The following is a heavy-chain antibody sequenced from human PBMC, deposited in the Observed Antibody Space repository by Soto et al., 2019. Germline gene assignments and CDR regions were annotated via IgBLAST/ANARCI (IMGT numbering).Heavy chain of an antibody. CDR1: GDSISSYY. Sequence: QVQLQESGPGLVKPSETLSLTCTVSGDSISSYYWSWIRQPAGKGLEWIGRIYTNGSTNYNPSLKSRVTMSVDTSKNQFSLKLSSVTAADTAVYYCAREDDIVIVPTAPFDHWGQGTQVTVSS. V-gene: IGHV4-4*07. CDR3: AREDDIVIVPTAPFDH. D-gene: IGHD2-2*01. CDR2: IYTNGST. J-gene: IGHJ5*02.